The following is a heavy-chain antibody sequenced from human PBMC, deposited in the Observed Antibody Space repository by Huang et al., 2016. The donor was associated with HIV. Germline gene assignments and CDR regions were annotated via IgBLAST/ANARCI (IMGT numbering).Heavy chain of an antibody. CDR2: MNSDGRST. Sequence: EVQLVESGGGLVQPGGSLRLSCAASGFSISSYWMHWVRQAPGKGVVGVSRMNSDGRSTSYADSVKGRFTSSRDNAKNTLYLQMNSLRAEDTAVYYCARDPRIQSWLNFFDYWGQGTLVSVSS. V-gene: IGHV3-74*01. CDR1: GFSISSYW. D-gene: IGHD3-22*01. CDR3: ARDPRIQSWLNFFDY. J-gene: IGHJ4*02.